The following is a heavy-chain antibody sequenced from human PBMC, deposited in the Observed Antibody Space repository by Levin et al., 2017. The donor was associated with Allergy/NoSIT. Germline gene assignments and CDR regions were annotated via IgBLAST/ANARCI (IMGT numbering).Heavy chain of an antibody. CDR2: INQDGSEK. Sequence: GGSLRLSCAASEFTFTTYWMTWVRQAPGKGLEWVANINQDGSEKHYVDSVKGRFTISRDNAKRSLYLQMNSLRAEDTAMYYCATTEDDSGSFYRAFNIWGQGTMVTVAS. CDR1: EFTFTTYW. D-gene: IGHD3-10*01. J-gene: IGHJ3*02. V-gene: IGHV3-7*01. CDR3: ATTEDDSGSFYRAFNI.